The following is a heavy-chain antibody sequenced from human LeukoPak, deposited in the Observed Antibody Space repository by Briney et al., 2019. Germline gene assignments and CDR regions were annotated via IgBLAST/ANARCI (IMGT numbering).Heavy chain of an antibody. J-gene: IGHJ2*01. CDR3: ARLDTDMVYWYSDL. D-gene: IGHD5-18*01. CDR2: ISAHNGNT. V-gene: IGHV1-18*01. Sequence: ASVKVSCKASGYTFINYGISWVRQAPGQGLEWMGWISAHNGNTNYAQKVQGRVTMTADISTSTAYVEPRSLRSDDTAVYYCARLDTDMVYWYSDLWGRGTLVTVSS. CDR1: GYTFINYG.